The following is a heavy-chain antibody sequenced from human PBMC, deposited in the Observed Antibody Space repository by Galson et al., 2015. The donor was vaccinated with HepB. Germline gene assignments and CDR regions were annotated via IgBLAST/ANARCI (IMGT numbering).Heavy chain of an antibody. Sequence: SLRLSCAASGFTFSDYYMSWIRQAPGKGLEWVSYISSSGGYTKYADSVKGRFTISRDNAKNSLYLQMNSLRADDTAVYHCAGSYYESNRYYSYWGQGTLVTVSS. J-gene: IGHJ4*02. V-gene: IGHV3-11*03. D-gene: IGHD3-22*01. CDR1: GFTFSDYY. CDR2: ISSSGGYT. CDR3: AGSYYESNRYYSY.